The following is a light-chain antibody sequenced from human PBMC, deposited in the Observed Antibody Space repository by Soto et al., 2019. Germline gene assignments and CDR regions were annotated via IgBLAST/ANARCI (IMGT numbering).Light chain of an antibody. V-gene: IGKV3-20*01. CDR1: QSLSSGY. Sequence: ETVLTQSPGTLSLSPGERATHSCRASQSLSSGYLAWYQQRPGHAPRLLISGASSRAPGILDRFSGTGSGTELTLTISRLEPEDFAVYYCQQYGGSPLLTFGGGTKVEIK. CDR3: QQYGGSPLLT. CDR2: GAS. J-gene: IGKJ4*01.